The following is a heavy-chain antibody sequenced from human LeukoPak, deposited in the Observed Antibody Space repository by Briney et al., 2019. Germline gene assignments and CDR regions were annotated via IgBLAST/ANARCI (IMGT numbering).Heavy chain of an antibody. V-gene: IGHV1-2*02. CDR3: ARAVSAGWLWFDP. CDR2: INPNSGGT. D-gene: IGHD5-12*01. CDR1: GYTFTGYY. Sequence: ASVKVSCKASGYTFTGYYMHWVRQAPGQGLAWMGWINPNSGGTNYAQKFQGRVTMTRDTSISTAYMELSRLRSDDTAVYYCARAVSAGWLWFDPWGQGTLVTVSS. J-gene: IGHJ5*02.